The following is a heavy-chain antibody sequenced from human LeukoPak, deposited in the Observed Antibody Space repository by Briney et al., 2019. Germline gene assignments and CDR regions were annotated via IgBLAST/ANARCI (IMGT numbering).Heavy chain of an antibody. CDR2: INPNSGGT. CDR1: GYTFTGYY. D-gene: IGHD6-13*01. CDR3: ARGPKRIAAAGTPGMAGY. V-gene: IGHV1-2*02. Sequence: ASVKVSCKASGYTFTGYYMHWERQAPGQGLEWMGWINPNSGGTNYAQKFQGRVTMTRDTSISTAYMELSRLRSDDTAVYYCARGPKRIAAAGTPGMAGYWGQGTLVTVSS. J-gene: IGHJ4*02.